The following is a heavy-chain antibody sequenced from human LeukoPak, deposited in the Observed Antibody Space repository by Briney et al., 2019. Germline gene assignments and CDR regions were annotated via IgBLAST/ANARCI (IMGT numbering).Heavy chain of an antibody. Sequence: SETLSLTCTVSGGSISSYYWSWIRQPPGKGLEWIGYTYYSGSTNYNPSLKSRVTISVDTSKNQFSLKLSSVTAADTAVYYCARSARSSGWYLVGNNWFDPWGQGTLVTVSS. CDR2: TYYSGST. J-gene: IGHJ5*02. CDR3: ARSARSSGWYLVGNNWFDP. CDR1: GGSISSYY. D-gene: IGHD6-19*01. V-gene: IGHV4-59*01.